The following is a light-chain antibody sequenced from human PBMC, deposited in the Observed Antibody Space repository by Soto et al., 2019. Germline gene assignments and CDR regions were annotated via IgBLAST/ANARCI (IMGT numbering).Light chain of an antibody. CDR1: QSINY. J-gene: IGKJ4*01. CDR3: QQSDRTPLT. Sequence: IKMNQSASSLSASIGDRVTITCRASQSINYLNWYQQESGKAPKLLIYATYNLQSGVPSRFSGSGSGTDFTLTISDLQREDFATYYCQQSDRTPLTFGGGTKVDIK. V-gene: IGKV1-39*01. CDR2: ATY.